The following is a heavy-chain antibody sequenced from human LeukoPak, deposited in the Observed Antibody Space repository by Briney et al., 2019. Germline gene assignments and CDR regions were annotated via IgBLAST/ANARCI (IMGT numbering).Heavy chain of an antibody. CDR2: ISHSGTT. Sequence: SETLSLTCGVSGGXIDITNYWSWVRQAPGKVLEWIEEISHSGTTNYNPSLRSRVTMFLDRANNQFSLSLTSVTAADSAVYYCTRENRPFCPFAYWGQGVLVTVSS. CDR1: GGXIDITNY. J-gene: IGHJ4*02. V-gene: IGHV4-4*02. CDR3: TRENRPFCPFAY. D-gene: IGHD2/OR15-2a*01.